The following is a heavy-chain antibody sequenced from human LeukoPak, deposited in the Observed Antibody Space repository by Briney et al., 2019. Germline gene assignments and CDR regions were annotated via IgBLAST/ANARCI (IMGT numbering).Heavy chain of an antibody. CDR2: IWYDGSNK. CDR1: GFTFSSYG. Sequence: GGPLRLSCAASGFTFSSYGMHWVRQAPGKGLEWVAVIWYDGSNKYYADSVKGRFTISRDNSKNTLYLQMNSLRAEDTAVYYCARDPLIVVVPDAIKSGYSGYDLGWFDPWAQGTMVTVS. CDR3: ARDPLIVVVPDAIKSGYSGYDLGWFDP. V-gene: IGHV3-33*01. D-gene: IGHD2-2*01. J-gene: IGHJ5*02.